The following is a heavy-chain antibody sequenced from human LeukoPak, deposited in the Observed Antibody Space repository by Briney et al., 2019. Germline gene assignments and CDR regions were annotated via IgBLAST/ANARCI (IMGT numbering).Heavy chain of an antibody. CDR3: ARDRSLDGDYGYHYFDY. CDR1: GFSFSDYY. CDR2: ISSSGYTI. Sequence: KTGGSLRLSCAASGFSFSDYYMHWIRQAPGKGLEWVSYISSSGYTIYYADSVKGRFTISRDNAKNSLYLQMNSLRAEDTAVYYCARDRSLDGDYGYHYFDYWGQGTLVTVYS. D-gene: IGHD4-17*01. V-gene: IGHV3-11*01. J-gene: IGHJ4*02.